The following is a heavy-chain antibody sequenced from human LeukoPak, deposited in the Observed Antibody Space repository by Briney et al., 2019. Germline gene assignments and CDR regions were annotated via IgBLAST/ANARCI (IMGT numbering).Heavy chain of an antibody. CDR1: GFTFSSYS. CDR2: ISSSSSYI. Sequence: PGGSLRLSCAASGFTFSSYSMNWLRQAPGKGLEWVSSISSSSSYIYYADSVKGRSTISRDNAKNSLYLQMNSLRAEDTAVYYCARDQGSGWYYFDYWGQGTLVTVSS. CDR3: ARDQGSGWYYFDY. J-gene: IGHJ4*02. V-gene: IGHV3-21*01. D-gene: IGHD6-19*01.